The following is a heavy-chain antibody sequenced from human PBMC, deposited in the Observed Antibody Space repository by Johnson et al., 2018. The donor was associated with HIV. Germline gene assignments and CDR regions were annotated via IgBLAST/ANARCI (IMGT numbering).Heavy chain of an antibody. CDR1: GFTFSSYD. D-gene: IGHD4-17*01. CDR2: IGSAGDT. J-gene: IGHJ3*02. V-gene: IGHV3-13*01. CDR3: SREGTYEPLHRIYDYGDYTAFDI. Sequence: VQLVESGGGLVQPGGSLRLSCAASGFTFSSYDMHWVRQNTGKGLEWVSAIGSAGDTYYPGSVKGRFTLSRENASNSLYHQTNSLRDGNTAMYYCSREGTYEPLHRIYDYGDYTAFDIWGQGTMVTVSS.